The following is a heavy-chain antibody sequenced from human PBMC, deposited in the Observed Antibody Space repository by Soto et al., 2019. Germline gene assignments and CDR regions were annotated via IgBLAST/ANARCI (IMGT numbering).Heavy chain of an antibody. Sequence: GGSLRLSCAASGFTLSSYAMSWVRQAPGKGLEWVSLITGSGDNTHYADSVKGRFTISRDNSKNTLYLQMNTLRAEDTAVYYCALSYCSSTSCSLRLSNNWFDPWGQGTLVTVSS. J-gene: IGHJ5*02. V-gene: IGHV3-23*01. CDR3: ALSYCSSTSCSLRLSNNWFDP. CDR2: ITGSGDNT. D-gene: IGHD2-2*01. CDR1: GFTLSSYA.